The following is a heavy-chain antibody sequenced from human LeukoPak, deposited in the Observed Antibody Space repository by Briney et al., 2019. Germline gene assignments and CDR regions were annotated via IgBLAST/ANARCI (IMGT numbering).Heavy chain of an antibody. CDR2: ISYDGGNK. V-gene: IGHV3-30*04. J-gene: IGHJ4*02. CDR1: GFTFSSYA. D-gene: IGHD6-19*01. Sequence: GGSLRLSCAASGFTFSSYAMHWVRQAPGKGLEWVAVISYDGGNKYYADSVKGRFTISRDNSKNTLYLQMNSLRAEDTAVYYCARDIDKYSSGWPLDYWGQGTLVTVSS. CDR3: ARDIDKYSSGWPLDY.